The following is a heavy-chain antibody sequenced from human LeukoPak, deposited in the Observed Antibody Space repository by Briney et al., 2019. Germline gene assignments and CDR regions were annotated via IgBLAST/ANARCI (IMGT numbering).Heavy chain of an antibody. V-gene: IGHV6-1*01. J-gene: IGHJ4*02. CDR1: GDSVSNNIAT. CDR3: ARDRGLYDYLYDY. CDR2: TYYRSRWGN. Sequence: SQTLSLTCAISGDSVSNNIATWNWVRQSPSRGLEWLGRTYYRSRWGNDYAISVKGRITINPDTSRNQFSLQLNSVTPEDTAVYYCARDRGLYDYLYDYWGQGTLVTVSS. D-gene: IGHD3-16*01.